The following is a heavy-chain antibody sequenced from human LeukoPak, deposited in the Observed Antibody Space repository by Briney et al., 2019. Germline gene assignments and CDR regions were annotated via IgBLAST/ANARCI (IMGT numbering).Heavy chain of an antibody. Sequence: GGSLRLSCAASGFTFSSYGMHWVRQAPGKGLEWVAFIRYDGSNKYYADSVKGRFTISRDNSKNTVYLQMNSLRAEDTAVYYCAREVVVIPATYYYYGMDVWGQGTTVTVSS. CDR2: IRYDGSNK. CDR1: GFTFSSYG. CDR3: AREVVVIPATYYYYGMDV. J-gene: IGHJ6*02. V-gene: IGHV3-30*02. D-gene: IGHD2-15*01.